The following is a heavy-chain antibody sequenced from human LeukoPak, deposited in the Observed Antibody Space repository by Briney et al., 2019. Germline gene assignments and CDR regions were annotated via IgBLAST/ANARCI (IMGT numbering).Heavy chain of an antibody. Sequence: GGSLRLSCAASGFTFSSYAMSWVRQAPGKGLEWVSAISGSGGSTYYADSVKGRFTISRDNSKNTLYLQMNSLRAEDTAVYYCARDLYYYDSSGYSPGYWGQGTLVTVSS. V-gene: IGHV3-23*01. CDR2: ISGSGGST. D-gene: IGHD3-22*01. J-gene: IGHJ4*02. CDR3: ARDLYYYDSSGYSPGY. CDR1: GFTFSSYA.